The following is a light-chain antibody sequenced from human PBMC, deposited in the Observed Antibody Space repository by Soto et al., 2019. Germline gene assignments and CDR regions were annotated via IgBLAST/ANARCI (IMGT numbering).Light chain of an antibody. J-gene: IGKJ1*01. V-gene: IGKV1-39*01. CDR1: QTISTY. CDR3: QQSYLLPGT. CDR2: LTS. Sequence: DIQMTQSPSSLSASVGDRVTITCRASQTISTYLHWYHQKPGKAPKLLIYLTSILQSGVPSRFSGTGSGADFTLTISDLQPEDFGTFYCQQSYLLPGTFGQGTKVDI.